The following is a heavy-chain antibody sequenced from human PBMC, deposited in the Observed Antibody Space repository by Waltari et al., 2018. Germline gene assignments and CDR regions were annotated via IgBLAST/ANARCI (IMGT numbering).Heavy chain of an antibody. D-gene: IGHD3-9*01. CDR3: AHRADYDILTGYYFRET. J-gene: IGHJ4*02. Sequence: QITLKESGPTLVKPTQTLTLTCPFSGFSLRTSGVGVGWIRQPPGKALEWLALIYWNDDKRYSPSLKSRLTITKDTSKNQVVLTMTNMDPVDTATYYCAHRADYDILTGYYFRETWGQGTLVTVSS. CDR2: IYWNDDK. V-gene: IGHV2-5*01. CDR1: GFSLRTSGVG.